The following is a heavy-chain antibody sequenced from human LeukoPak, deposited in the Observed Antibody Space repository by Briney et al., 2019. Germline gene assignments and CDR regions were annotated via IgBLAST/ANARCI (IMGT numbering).Heavy chain of an antibody. CDR1: GYTFTSNA. CDR2: INTKTGDP. J-gene: IGHJ4*02. CDR3: AGGYRYCAPSEAYYFDY. D-gene: IGHD5-18*01. V-gene: IGHV7-4-1*02. Sequence: GASVKVSCKASGYTFTSNAMNWVRQAPGQGLEWMGWINTKTGDPTYAQGFTGRFVFSLDTSVSTAYLQISSLRADDIALYYCAGGYRYCAPSEAYYFDYWGQGTLVTVSS.